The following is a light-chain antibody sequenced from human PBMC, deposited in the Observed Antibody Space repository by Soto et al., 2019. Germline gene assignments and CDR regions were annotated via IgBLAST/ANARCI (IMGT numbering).Light chain of an antibody. CDR2: GAS. CDR3: QHYGSPLT. Sequence: EIVLTQSPGTLSLSPGGRATLSCRASQSVMSSYLAWYQQRPGQAPRLLIFGASFRATGIPDRFSGSGSGTDFTLTISRLEPEDFAVDYCQHYGSPLTFGGSTKVEIK. CDR1: QSVMSSY. V-gene: IGKV3-20*01. J-gene: IGKJ4*01.